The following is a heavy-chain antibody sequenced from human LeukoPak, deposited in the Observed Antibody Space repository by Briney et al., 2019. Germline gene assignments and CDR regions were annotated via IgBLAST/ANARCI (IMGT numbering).Heavy chain of an antibody. J-gene: IGHJ4*02. V-gene: IGHV3-23*01. Sequence: GGSLRLSCAVSGITLSNYGMSWVRQAPGKGLEWVAGISDSGGRTNYADSVKGRFTISRDNAKNTLYLQMNSLRAEDTAVYFCAKRGVVIRVILVGFHKEAYYFDSWGQGALVTVSS. CDR3: AKRGVVIRVILVGFHKEAYYFDS. CDR2: ISDSGGRT. CDR1: GITLSNYG. D-gene: IGHD3-22*01.